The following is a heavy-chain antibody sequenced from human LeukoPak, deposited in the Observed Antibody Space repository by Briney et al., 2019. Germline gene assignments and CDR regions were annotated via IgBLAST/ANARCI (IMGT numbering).Heavy chain of an antibody. CDR3: ARGVTTVVRLFDY. V-gene: IGHV3-66*01. Sequence: GGSLRLSCAASGFTVSSNYMSWVRQAPGKGLEWVSTISSGGATYYVDSVRGRFTVSRDNSKNTLYIQVNSLRAEDTAVYYCARGVTTVVRLFDYWGQGTQVTVSS. D-gene: IGHD4-23*01. CDR2: ISSGGAT. CDR1: GFTVSSNY. J-gene: IGHJ4*02.